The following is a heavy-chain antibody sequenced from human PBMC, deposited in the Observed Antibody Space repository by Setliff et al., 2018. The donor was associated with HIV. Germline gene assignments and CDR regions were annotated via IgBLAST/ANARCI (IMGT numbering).Heavy chain of an antibody. V-gene: IGHV4-4*09. CDR2: IYSSGST. Sequence: PSETLSLTCTVSGGSISSYYWSWIRQPPGKGLEWLGHIYSSGSTNYNPSLKSRVTISVDTSKNQFSLKLYSVTAADTAVYYCARAYFGSGIYYWGQGTPVTVSS. D-gene: IGHD3-10*01. J-gene: IGHJ4*02. CDR3: ARAYFGSGIYY. CDR1: GGSISSYY.